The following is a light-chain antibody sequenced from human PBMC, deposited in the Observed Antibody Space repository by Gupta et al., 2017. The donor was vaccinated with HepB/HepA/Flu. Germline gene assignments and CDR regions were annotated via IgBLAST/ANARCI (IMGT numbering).Light chain of an antibody. CDR1: SSNIGTNP. J-gene: IGLJ3*02. CDR2: SDN. V-gene: IGLV1-44*01. Sequence: QSILTQQPSASGTPGQWLTISCSGISSNIGTNPVDWFQQFPGTAPKLLIYSDNLRPSGVPDRVSGSKSGTSASLAISGLQSEDEADYYCAAWDDNLNGWVFGGGTKLTVL. CDR3: AAWDDNLNGWV.